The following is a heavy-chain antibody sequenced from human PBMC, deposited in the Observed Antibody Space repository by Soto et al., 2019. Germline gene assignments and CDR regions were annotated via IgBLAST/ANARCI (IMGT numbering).Heavy chain of an antibody. Sequence: LRLSCAASGFTFSSYEMNWVRQAPGKGLEWVSYISSSGSTIYYADSVKGRFTISRDNAKNSLYLQMNSLRAEDTAVYYCARVNSRHYYGMDVRGQGTTVTVSS. V-gene: IGHV3-48*03. CDR1: GFTFSSYE. CDR2: ISSSGSTI. CDR3: ARVNSRHYYGMDV. J-gene: IGHJ6*02. D-gene: IGHD6-13*01.